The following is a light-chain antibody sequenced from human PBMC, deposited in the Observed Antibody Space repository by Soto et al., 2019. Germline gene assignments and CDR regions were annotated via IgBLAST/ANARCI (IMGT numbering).Light chain of an antibody. CDR2: DAS. CDR1: QEVSTY. J-gene: IGKJ5*01. Sequence: DIQMTQSPSSLSASVGDRVTITCQASQEVSTYLNWYQQKLGKAPKLLIYDASNLETGVPSRFSGSGSGTYFSFTISSLQPEDVATYYCQQYSNLITFGQGTRLEIK. V-gene: IGKV1-33*01. CDR3: QQYSNLIT.